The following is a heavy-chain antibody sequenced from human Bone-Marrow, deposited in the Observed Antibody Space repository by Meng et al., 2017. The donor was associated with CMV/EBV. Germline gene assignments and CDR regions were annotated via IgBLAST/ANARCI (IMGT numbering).Heavy chain of an antibody. Sequence: GESLKISCKASGYTFTGYYMHWVRQAPGQGLEWMGWINPNSGGTNYAQKFQGRVTMTRDTSISTAYMELSRLRSDDTAVYYCGRENITMIVGGMDVWGQGTTVTVSS. CDR2: INPNSGGT. D-gene: IGHD3-22*01. CDR3: GRENITMIVGGMDV. J-gene: IGHJ6*02. V-gene: IGHV1-2*02. CDR1: GYTFTGYY.